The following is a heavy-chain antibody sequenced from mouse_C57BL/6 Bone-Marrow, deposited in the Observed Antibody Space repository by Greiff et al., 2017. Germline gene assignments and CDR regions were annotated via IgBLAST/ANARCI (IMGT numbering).Heavy chain of an antibody. J-gene: IGHJ2*01. D-gene: IGHD1-1*01. CDR1: GYTFTSYW. CDR2: IDPSDSGT. CDR3: ARKGDITTVPYYFDY. V-gene: IGHV1-52*01. Sequence: QVQLQQPGAELVRPGSSVKLSCKASGYTFTSYWMHWVKQRPIQGLEWIGNIDPSDSGTHYNQKFKDKATLTVDKSSSTAYMQLSSLTSEDSAVYYCARKGDITTVPYYFDYWGQGTTLTVSS.